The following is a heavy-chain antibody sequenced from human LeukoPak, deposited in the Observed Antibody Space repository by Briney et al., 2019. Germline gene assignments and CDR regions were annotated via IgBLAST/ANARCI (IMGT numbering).Heavy chain of an antibody. CDR3: AREGVGATWGCLDY. CDR2: IYYSGST. J-gene: IGHJ4*02. V-gene: IGHV4-39*07. CDR1: GGSISGSSSY. D-gene: IGHD1-26*01. Sequence: SSETLSLTCSVSGGSISGSSSYWGWIRQPPGKGLEWIGSIYYSGSTYDNPALKSRVTISVDTSKNQFSLKLSSVTAADTAVYYCAREGVGATWGCLDYWGQGTLVTVSS.